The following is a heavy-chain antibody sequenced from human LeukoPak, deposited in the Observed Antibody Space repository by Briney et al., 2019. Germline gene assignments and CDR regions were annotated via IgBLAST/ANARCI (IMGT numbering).Heavy chain of an antibody. V-gene: IGHV3-21*01. CDR3: ARDRSTGDMNWFDH. CDR2: ISSSSSYI. CDR1: GFTFSSYS. D-gene: IGHD7-27*01. J-gene: IGHJ5*02. Sequence: GGSLRLSCAASGFTFSSYSMNWVRQAPGKGLEWVSSISSSSSYIYYADSVKGRFTISRDNAKNSLYLQMNSLRAEDTAVYYCARDRSTGDMNWFDHWGQGTLVTVSS.